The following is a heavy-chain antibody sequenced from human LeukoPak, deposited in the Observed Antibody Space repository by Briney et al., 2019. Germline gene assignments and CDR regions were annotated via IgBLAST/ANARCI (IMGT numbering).Heavy chain of an antibody. CDR3: AKGITWIQLWLADY. CDR1: GFTFSSYA. CDR2: ISGSGGST. D-gene: IGHD5-18*01. V-gene: IGHV3-23*01. J-gene: IGHJ4*02. Sequence: GSLRLSCAASGFTFSSYAMSWVRQAPGKGLEWVSAISGSGGSTYYADSVRGRFTISRDNSKDTLYLQMNSLRAEDTAIYYCAKGITWIQLWLADYWGQGTLVTVSS.